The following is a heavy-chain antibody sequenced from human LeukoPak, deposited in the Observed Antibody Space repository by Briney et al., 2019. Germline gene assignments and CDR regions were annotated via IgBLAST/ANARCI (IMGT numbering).Heavy chain of an antibody. CDR1: GFTFSSDA. J-gene: IGHJ6*03. CDR2: ISYDGNNK. CDR3: ARGHSIEPYYYYYYMDV. D-gene: IGHD4-11*01. Sequence: GGSLRLSCAASGFTFSSDAMSWVRQTPGKGLEWVAVISYDGNNKYYADSVKGRFTISRDNSKNTLYLQMNSLRADDTAVYYCARGHSIEPYYYYYYMDVWGKGTTVTVSS. V-gene: IGHV3-30*04.